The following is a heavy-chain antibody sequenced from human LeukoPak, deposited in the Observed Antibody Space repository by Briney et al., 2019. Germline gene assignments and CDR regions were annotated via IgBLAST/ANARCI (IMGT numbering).Heavy chain of an antibody. Sequence: ASVKVSCKASGYTFTSYGISWVRQAPGQGLEWMGWISAYNGNTNYAQKLLGRVTMTTDTSTSTAYMELRSLRSDDTAVYYCARGGEYSSSSDSYYFDYWGQGTLVTVSS. J-gene: IGHJ4*02. CDR1: GYTFTSYG. CDR2: ISAYNGNT. CDR3: ARGGEYSSSSDSYYFDY. D-gene: IGHD6-6*01. V-gene: IGHV1-18*01.